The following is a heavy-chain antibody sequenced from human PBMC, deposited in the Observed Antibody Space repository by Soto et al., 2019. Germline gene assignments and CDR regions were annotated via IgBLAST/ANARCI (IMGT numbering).Heavy chain of an antibody. J-gene: IGHJ5*02. CDR2: IYHSGST. CDR1: GGSISSSNW. V-gene: IGHV4-4*02. D-gene: IGHD3-22*01. CDR3: ARDSYYYDSSGSNWFDP. Sequence: SETLSLTCAFSGGSISSSNWWSWVRQPPGKGLEWIGEIYHSGSTNYNPSLKSRVTISVDKSKNQFSLKLGSVTAADTAVYYCARDSYYYDSSGSNWFDPWGQGTLVTVS.